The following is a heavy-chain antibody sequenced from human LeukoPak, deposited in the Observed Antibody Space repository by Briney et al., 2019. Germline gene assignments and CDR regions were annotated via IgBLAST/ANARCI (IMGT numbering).Heavy chain of an antibody. CDR1: GFTFSSIY. V-gene: IGHV3-23*01. D-gene: IGHD1-26*01. CDR2: ISGSGAST. Sequence: PGGSLRLSCAVSGFTFSSIYMSWVRQAPGKGLEWISGISGSGASTYYADSVKGRFTISRDDSRNTLYLQMNSLRGDDTAVYYCAKDVGKWESLHFFDYWGQGTLVTVSS. J-gene: IGHJ4*02. CDR3: AKDVGKWESLHFFDY.